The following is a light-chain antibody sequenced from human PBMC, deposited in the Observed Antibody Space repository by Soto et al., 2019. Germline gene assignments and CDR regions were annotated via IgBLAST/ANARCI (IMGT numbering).Light chain of an antibody. CDR3: QVWDSGTDHPV. CDR1: NIGSKS. J-gene: IGLJ3*02. CDR2: DDS. V-gene: IGLV3-21*02. Sequence: SYELTQPPSVSVAPGQTARITCAGYNIGSKSVHWYKQKPGQAPVLLVYDDSGRPSGSPERFFGSKSGNTATLAISRVEGGDEADYHCQVWDSGTDHPVFGGGTKLTVL.